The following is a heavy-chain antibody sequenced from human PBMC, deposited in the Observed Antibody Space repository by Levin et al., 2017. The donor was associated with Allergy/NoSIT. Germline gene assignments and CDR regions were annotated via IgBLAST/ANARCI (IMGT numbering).Heavy chain of an antibody. CDR3: ARAWGDSRYYYYYYMDV. J-gene: IGHJ6*03. CDR1: GGSISSSSYY. Sequence: SETLSLTCTVSGGSISSSSYYWGWIRQPPGKGLELIGSIYYSGSTYYNPSLKSRVTISVDTSKNQFSLKLSSVTAADTAVYYWARAWGDSRYYYYYYMDVWGKGTTVTVSS. V-gene: IGHV4-39*01. D-gene: IGHD3-16*01. CDR2: IYYSGST.